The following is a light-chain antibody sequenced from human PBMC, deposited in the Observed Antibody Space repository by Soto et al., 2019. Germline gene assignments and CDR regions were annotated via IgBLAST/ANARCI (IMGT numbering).Light chain of an antibody. V-gene: IGKV3-15*01. CDR3: QQYNKWPPFMYT. CDR1: QSVSSH. Sequence: EIVMTQSPATLSVSPGDRGTLSCRASQSVSSHLAWYQQKPGQAPRLLIYDASTRATGIPARFSGSGSGTEFILTISSLQSEDVAVYYCQQYNKWPPFMYTFGQGTKLEIK. J-gene: IGKJ2*01. CDR2: DAS.